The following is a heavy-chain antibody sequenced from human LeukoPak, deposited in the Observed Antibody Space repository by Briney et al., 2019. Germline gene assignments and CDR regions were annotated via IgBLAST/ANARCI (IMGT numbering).Heavy chain of an antibody. CDR2: IYYSGST. CDR1: GGSISSGDYY. V-gene: IGHV4-30-4*08. Sequence: PSETLSLTCTVSGGSISSGDYYWSWVRQPPGKGLEWIGYIYYSGSTYYNPSLKSRVTISVDTSKNQFSLKLSSVTAADTAVYYCALCTKNYYDLGGWGQGTLVTVSS. D-gene: IGHD1-26*01. J-gene: IGHJ4*02. CDR3: ALCTKNYYDLGG.